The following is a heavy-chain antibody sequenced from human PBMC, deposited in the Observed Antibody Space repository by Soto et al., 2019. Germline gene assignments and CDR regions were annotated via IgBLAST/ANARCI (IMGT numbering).Heavy chain of an antibody. Sequence: QVQLVQSGAEVKKPGSSVKVSCKASGGTFSSYAISWVRQAPGQGLEWMGGIIPIFGTANYAQKFQGRVTITADESTSTAYMELSSLRSEDTAVYYCARGSNTAMVRGGNYYYYGMDVWGQGTTVTVSS. V-gene: IGHV1-69*01. CDR3: ARGSNTAMVRGGNYYYYGMDV. D-gene: IGHD5-18*01. CDR2: IIPIFGTA. J-gene: IGHJ6*02. CDR1: GGTFSSYA.